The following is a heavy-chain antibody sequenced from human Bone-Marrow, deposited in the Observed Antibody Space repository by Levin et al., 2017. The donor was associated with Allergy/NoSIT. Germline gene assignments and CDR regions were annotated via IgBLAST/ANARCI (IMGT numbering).Heavy chain of an antibody. V-gene: IGHV3-7*04. CDR2: IKQDGSEK. CDR1: GFTFSSYW. J-gene: IGHJ3*02. CDR3: ARGADSFDI. Sequence: PGGSLRLSCAASGFTFSSYWMSWVRQALGKGLQWVANIKQDGSEKYYVDSVKGRFTISRDDAKNSLYLQMNSLRAEDTAVYYCARGADSFDIWGQGTMVTVSS.